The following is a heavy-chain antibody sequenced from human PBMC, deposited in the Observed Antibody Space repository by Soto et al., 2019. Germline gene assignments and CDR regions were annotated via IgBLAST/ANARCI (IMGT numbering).Heavy chain of an antibody. CDR2: ISYHGNTE. CDR1: GFTFSHYA. V-gene: IGHV3-30*04. D-gene: IGHD6-25*01. CDR3: ARVGLNVFRAANDSYNWFEP. J-gene: IGHJ5*02. Sequence: GGSLRLSCTASGFTFSHYALHWLRQTPGKGLEWVAYISYHGNTEKYADSVKGRFTISRDNYKKEVYLQMNSLRIEDTAVYYCARVGLNVFRAANDSYNWFEPWGQGTLVTVS.